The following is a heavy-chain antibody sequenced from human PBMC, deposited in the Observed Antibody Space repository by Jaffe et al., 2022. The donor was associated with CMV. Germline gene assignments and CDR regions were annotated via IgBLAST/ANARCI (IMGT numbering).Heavy chain of an antibody. Sequence: QVQLVQSGAEVKKPGASVKVSCKASGYTFTSYYMHWVRQAPGQGLEWMGIINPSGGSTSYAQKFQGRVTMTRDTSTSTVYMELSSLRSEDTAVYYCAREPYYYGSGSYPYIYGMDVWGQGTTVTVSS. V-gene: IGHV1-46*01. CDR2: INPSGGST. CDR1: GYTFTSYY. CDR3: AREPYYYGSGSYPYIYGMDV. J-gene: IGHJ6*02. D-gene: IGHD3-10*01.